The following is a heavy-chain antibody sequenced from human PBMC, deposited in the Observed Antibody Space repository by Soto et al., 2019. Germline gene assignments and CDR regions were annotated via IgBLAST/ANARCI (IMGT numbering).Heavy chain of an antibody. V-gene: IGHV4-30-4*01. J-gene: IGHJ5*02. D-gene: IGHD2-15*01. CDR3: ARARGVVVVAATSGGWFDP. Sequence: SETLSLTCTVSGGSISSGDYYWSWIRQPPGKGLEWIGYIYYSGGTYYNPSLKSRVTISVDTSKNQFSLKLSSVTAAGTAVYYCARARGVVVVAATSGGWFDPWGQGTLVTVSS. CDR1: GGSISSGDYY. CDR2: IYYSGGT.